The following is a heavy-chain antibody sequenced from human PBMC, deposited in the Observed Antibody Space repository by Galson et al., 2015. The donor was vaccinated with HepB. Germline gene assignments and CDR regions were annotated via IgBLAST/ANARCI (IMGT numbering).Heavy chain of an antibody. V-gene: IGHV3-7*03. CDR3: ARPEHNYYDSSGYYYY. J-gene: IGHJ4*02. CDR2: IKQDGSER. Sequence: SLRLSCAASGFTFSGSAMHWVRQAPGKGLEWVANIKQDGSERYYVDSVRGRFTISRDNAKNSLYLQMNSLRAEDTAVYYCARPEHNYYDSSGYYYYWGQGTLVTVSS. D-gene: IGHD3-22*01. CDR1: GFTFSGSA.